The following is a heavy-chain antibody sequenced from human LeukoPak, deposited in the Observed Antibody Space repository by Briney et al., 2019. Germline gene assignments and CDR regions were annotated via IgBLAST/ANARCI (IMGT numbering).Heavy chain of an antibody. CDR2: ISGTTGST. D-gene: IGHD6-13*01. J-gene: IGHJ4*02. CDR3: ARDVRIAAAGDDY. V-gene: IGHV3-23*01. Sequence: PGGSLRLSCAASGFTFSNYAISWVRQAPGKGLEWVSGISGTTGSTYYADSVRGRFTISRGNSKNTLYLQMNSLRAEDTAVYYCARDVRIAAAGDDYWGQGTLVTVSS. CDR1: GFTFSNYA.